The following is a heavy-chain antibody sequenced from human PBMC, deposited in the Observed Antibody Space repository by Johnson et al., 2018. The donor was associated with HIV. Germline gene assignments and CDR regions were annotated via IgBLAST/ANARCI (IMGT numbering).Heavy chain of an antibody. CDR3: AKSSGSSGAFDV. V-gene: IGHV3-66*02. CDR2: IYSGGST. CDR1: GFTFDDYG. D-gene: IGHD2-15*01. J-gene: IGHJ3*01. Sequence: MQLVESGGGLVQPRGSLRLSCAASGFTFDDYGMSWVRQAPGKGLEWVSVIYSGGSTYYADSVKGRFSISRDNSKNTLYLQVNSLRAEDTAVYYCAKSSGSSGAFDVWGHGSLVTVSS.